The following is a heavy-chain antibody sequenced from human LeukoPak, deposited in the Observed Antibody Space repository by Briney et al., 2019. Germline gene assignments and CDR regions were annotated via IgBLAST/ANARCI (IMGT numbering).Heavy chain of an antibody. CDR3: VRDRIYGDSYFDY. Sequence: GESLKISCKGSGYSFTSYWIGWVRQMPGKGLEWMGIIYPGDSDTRYSPSFQGRVTISADKSISTAYLQWSSLKASDTAMYYCVRDRIYGDSYFDYWGQGTLVTVSS. J-gene: IGHJ4*02. V-gene: IGHV5-51*01. CDR2: IYPGDSDT. CDR1: GYSFTSYW. D-gene: IGHD4-17*01.